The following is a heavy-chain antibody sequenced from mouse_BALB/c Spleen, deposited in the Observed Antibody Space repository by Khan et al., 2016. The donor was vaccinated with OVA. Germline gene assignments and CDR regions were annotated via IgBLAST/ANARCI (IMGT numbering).Heavy chain of an antibody. D-gene: IGHD2-14*01. V-gene: IGHV1-26*01. Sequence: EVQLQQSGPDLVKPGASVKISCKASGYSFTLYYMSWVKQSHGKSLEWIGRVNPNTGGTDHNQEFKGKAILTVDKSSNTAFMELSSLTSEASAVYYCARGYDFFAYWGQGTLVTVSA. J-gene: IGHJ3*01. CDR1: GYSFTLYY. CDR3: ARGYDFFAY. CDR2: VNPNTGGT.